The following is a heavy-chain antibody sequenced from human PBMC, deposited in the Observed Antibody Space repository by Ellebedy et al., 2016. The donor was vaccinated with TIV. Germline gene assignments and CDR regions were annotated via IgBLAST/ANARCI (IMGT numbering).Heavy chain of an antibody. Sequence: GESLKISCAASGFSLSDEVMHWVRQAPGKGLGWVSVISYDGSHKFYADSVKGRFIISRDISTSTLFLQMNSLRVEDTAMYYCARASGYQSGHFDYWGQGTLVTVSS. J-gene: IGHJ4*02. CDR2: ISYDGSHK. CDR1: GFSLSDEV. D-gene: IGHD5-12*01. V-gene: IGHV3-30*07. CDR3: ARASGYQSGHFDY.